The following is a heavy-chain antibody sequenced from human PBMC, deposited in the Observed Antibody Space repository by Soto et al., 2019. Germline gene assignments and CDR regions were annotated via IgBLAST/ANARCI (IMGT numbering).Heavy chain of an antibody. V-gene: IGHV4-59*01. CDR3: ARGENGGSPRNYYYGMDV. CDR2: IYYSGST. D-gene: IGHD2-15*01. Sequence: SETLSLTGTVSGGSISSYYWSWIRQPRGKGLEWIGYIYYSGSTNYNPSLKSRVTISVDTSKNQFSLKLSSVTAADTAVYYCARGENGGSPRNYYYGMDVWSQGTTVTVSS. J-gene: IGHJ6*02. CDR1: GGSISSYY.